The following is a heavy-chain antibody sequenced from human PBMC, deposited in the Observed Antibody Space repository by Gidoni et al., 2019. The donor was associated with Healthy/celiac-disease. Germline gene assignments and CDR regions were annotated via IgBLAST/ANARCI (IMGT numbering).Heavy chain of an antibody. V-gene: IGHV3-64D*09. D-gene: IGHD2-15*01. CDR1: GFTFSSYA. CDR3: VKDGNAGWYFDL. J-gene: IGHJ2*01. CDR2: ISSNGGST. Sequence: EVQLVESGGGLVQPGGSLSLSCSAPGFTFSSYAMHCVRQAPGKGLQYVAAISSNGGSTYYADSVKGRFTISRDNSKNTLYLQMSSLRAEDTAVYYCVKDGNAGWYFDLWGRGTLVTVSS.